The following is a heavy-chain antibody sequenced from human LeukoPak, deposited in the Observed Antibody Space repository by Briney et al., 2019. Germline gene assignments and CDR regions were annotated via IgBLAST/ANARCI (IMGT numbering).Heavy chain of an antibody. Sequence: PSETLSLTCTVSGGSISSFYWSWIRQPAGRGLEWIGRIYTSGSTNYNPSLKSRVTMSVDTSKNQFSLKLSSVTAADTAVYYCARENGSGWFGELGLFDYWGQGTLVTVSS. CDR3: ARENGSGWFGELGLFDY. D-gene: IGHD3-10*01. CDR2: IYTSGST. CDR1: GGSISSFY. J-gene: IGHJ4*02. V-gene: IGHV4-4*07.